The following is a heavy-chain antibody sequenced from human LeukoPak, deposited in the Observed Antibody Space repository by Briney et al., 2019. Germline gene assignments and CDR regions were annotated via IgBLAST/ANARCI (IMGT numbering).Heavy chain of an antibody. J-gene: IGHJ4*02. D-gene: IGHD3-22*01. CDR1: GGSISSVGYY. CDR2: IYYSGGS. Sequence: SQTLSLTCTVSGGSISSVGYYWNWIRQHPGKGLEWIGYIYYSGGSYYNPSLKSRVTISVDRSKNQFSLRLSSVTAADTAVYYCARVLSGSNFDYWGQGTLVTVSS. CDR3: ARVLSGSNFDY. V-gene: IGHV4-31*03.